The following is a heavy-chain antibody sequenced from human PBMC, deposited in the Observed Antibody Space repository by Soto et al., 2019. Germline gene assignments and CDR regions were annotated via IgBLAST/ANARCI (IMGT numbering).Heavy chain of an antibody. V-gene: IGHV4-59*01. J-gene: IGHJ4*02. D-gene: IGHD2-21*02. CDR2: IYYSGNT. CDR1: GASISNYY. Sequence: SETLSLTCTVSGASISNYYWSWIRQPPGKGLEWIAYIYYSGNTNYNPSLKSRVTISLDTSKNHFSLNLSSVTAADTAVYYCAGASDLSRFDYWGQGTLVTVSS. CDR3: AGASDLSRFDY.